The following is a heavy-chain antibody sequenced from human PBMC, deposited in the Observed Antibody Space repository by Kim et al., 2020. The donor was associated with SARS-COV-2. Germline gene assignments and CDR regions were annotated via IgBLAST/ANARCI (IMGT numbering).Heavy chain of an antibody. CDR1: GFTFSNYG. V-gene: IGHV3-30*18. Sequence: GGSLRLSCAASGFTFSNYGMHWVRQAPGKGLEWVAVISYDADNKYYEDSGKGRVTISRDNSKNTQYLQMNSLRAEDTAVYYCAKDPDIVVVPPVFYGMDVSGQGTTVTVSS. CDR3: AKDPDIVVVPPVFYGMDV. D-gene: IGHD2-2*01. CDR2: ISYDADNK. J-gene: IGHJ6*02.